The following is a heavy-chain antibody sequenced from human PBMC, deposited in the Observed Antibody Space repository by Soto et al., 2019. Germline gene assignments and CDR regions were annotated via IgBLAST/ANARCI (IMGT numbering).Heavy chain of an antibody. V-gene: IGHV1-18*01. Sequence: ASVKVSCKASGYTFTSYGINWVRQAPGQGLEWMGWISAYNGNTNYAQNLQGRLTVTTDTSTTTAYMELRSLRSDDTAVYYCARDRAQVTIFGVVIPHTFDIWGQGTMVTVSS. CDR2: ISAYNGNT. CDR3: ARDRAQVTIFGVVIPHTFDI. CDR1: GYTFTSYG. D-gene: IGHD3-3*01. J-gene: IGHJ3*02.